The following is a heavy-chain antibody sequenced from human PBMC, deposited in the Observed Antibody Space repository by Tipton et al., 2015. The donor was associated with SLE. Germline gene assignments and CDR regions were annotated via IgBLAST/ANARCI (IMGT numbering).Heavy chain of an antibody. CDR3: ARNHDYGDYEENWYFDL. CDR2: IYTSGST. CDR1: GVSISSFSYY. D-gene: IGHD4-17*01. Sequence: TLSLTCSVSGVSISSFSYYWSWIRQPAGKGLEWIGYIYTSGSTNYNPSLKSRVTISVDTSKNQFSLKLSSVTAADTAVYYCARNHDYGDYEENWYFDLWGRGTLVTVSS. J-gene: IGHJ2*01. V-gene: IGHV4-61*09.